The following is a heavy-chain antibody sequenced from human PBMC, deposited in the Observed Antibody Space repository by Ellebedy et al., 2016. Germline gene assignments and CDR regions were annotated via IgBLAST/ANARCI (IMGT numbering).Heavy chain of an antibody. J-gene: IGHJ6*02. CDR2: IWYDGSNK. CDR1: GFTFSSYG. Sequence: GGSLRLSCAASGFTFSSYGMHWVRQAPGKGLEWVAVIWYDGSNKYYADSVKGRFTISRDNSKNTLYLQMNSLRAEDTAVYYCARADKSDVNGMDVWGQGTTVTVSS. CDR3: ARADKSDVNGMDV. V-gene: IGHV3-33*08.